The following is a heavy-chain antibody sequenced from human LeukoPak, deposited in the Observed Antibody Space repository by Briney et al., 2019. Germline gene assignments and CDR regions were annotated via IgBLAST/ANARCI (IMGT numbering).Heavy chain of an antibody. J-gene: IGHJ4*02. V-gene: IGHV3-7*01. CDR1: GFFFSRYM. Sequence: RGSLRLPCVVPGFFFSRYMMTWVRQAPGKGLERVATISLDINYRYYVDSVEGRFTISRDNAKNSVYLQMNSLRAEDTAVYYCARSESTMTTWSMDYWGQGTLVTVSS. CDR3: ARSESTMTTWSMDY. D-gene: IGHD5/OR15-5a*01. CDR2: ISLDINYR.